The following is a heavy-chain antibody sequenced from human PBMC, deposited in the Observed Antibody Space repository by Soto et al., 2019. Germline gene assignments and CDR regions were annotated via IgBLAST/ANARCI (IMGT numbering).Heavy chain of an antibody. J-gene: IGHJ4*02. CDR2: ISGSGSFT. V-gene: IGHV3-23*01. CDR1: GFTFSNYA. D-gene: IGHD5-12*01. CDR3: AKDGDTNIVGNYFDY. Sequence: EVQLLESGGGLVQPGGSLRLSCAASGFTFSNYAMNWVRQAPGKGLEWVSAISGSGSFTYYADSVKGRFTISRDNSKNSLFLQMNSLRAEDTAVFYCAKDGDTNIVGNYFDYWGQGTLVNVSS.